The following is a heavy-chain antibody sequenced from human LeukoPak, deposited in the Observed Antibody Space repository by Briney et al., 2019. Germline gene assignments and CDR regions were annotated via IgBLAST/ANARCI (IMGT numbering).Heavy chain of an antibody. D-gene: IGHD3-10*01. V-gene: IGHV1-18*01. CDR1: GYTFTSDG. Sequence: GASVKVSCKASGYTFTSDGISWLRQAPGQGLEWMGWISAYNGNTNYAQKLQGRVTMTTDTSTSTAYMELRSLRSDDTAVYYCARDATYGPTFDYWGQGTLVTVSS. CDR2: ISAYNGNT. CDR3: ARDATYGPTFDY. J-gene: IGHJ4*02.